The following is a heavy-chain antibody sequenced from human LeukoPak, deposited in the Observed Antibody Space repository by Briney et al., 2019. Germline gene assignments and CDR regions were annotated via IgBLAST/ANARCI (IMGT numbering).Heavy chain of an antibody. Sequence: PGRSLRLSCAASGFTFSSYGMHWVRQAPGKGLDWVAVIWYDGSNKYYADSVKGRFTISRDNSKNTLYLQMNSLRAEDTAVYYCAKDRQGVIDYWGQGTLVTVSS. CDR3: AKDRQGVIDY. V-gene: IGHV3-33*06. D-gene: IGHD3-10*01. CDR1: GFTFSSYG. CDR2: IWYDGSNK. J-gene: IGHJ4*02.